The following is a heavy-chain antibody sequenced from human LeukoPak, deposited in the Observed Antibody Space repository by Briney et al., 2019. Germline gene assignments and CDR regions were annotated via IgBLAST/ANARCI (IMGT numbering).Heavy chain of an antibody. CDR2: IIPIFGTA. CDR1: GSTFSSYA. CDR3: AIVVVPAAMFFDY. V-gene: IGHV1-69*05. J-gene: IGHJ4*02. D-gene: IGHD2-2*01. Sequence: AASVKVSCKASGSTFSSYAISWVRQAPGQGLEWMGGIIPIFGTANYAQKFQGRVTITTDESTSTAYMELSSLRSEDTAVYYCAIVVVPAAMFFDYWGQGTLVTVSS.